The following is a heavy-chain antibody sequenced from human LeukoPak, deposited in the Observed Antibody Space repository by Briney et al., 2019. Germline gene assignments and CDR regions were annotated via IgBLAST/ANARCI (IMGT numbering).Heavy chain of an antibody. CDR1: GFTFSSYS. V-gene: IGHV3-21*04. D-gene: IGHD3-22*01. CDR3: ARGRGPHTYYYDSSGYYYFDY. J-gene: IGHJ4*02. Sequence: GGSLRLSCAASGFTFSSYSMNWVRQAPGKGLEWVSSISSSSSYIYYADSVKGRFTISRDNAKNSLCLQMNSLRSEDTAVYYCARGRGPHTYYYDSSGYYYFDYWGQGTLVTVSS. CDR2: ISSSSSYI.